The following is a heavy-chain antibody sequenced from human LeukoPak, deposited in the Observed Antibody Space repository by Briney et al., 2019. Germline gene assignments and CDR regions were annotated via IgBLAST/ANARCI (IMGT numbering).Heavy chain of an antibody. D-gene: IGHD3-10*01. CDR2: IYHSGTT. CDR3: ARQTTGSYQWTLDY. J-gene: IGHJ4*02. CDR1: GGSICSSAHF. Sequence: SETLSLTCTVSGGSICSSAHFWGWIRQPPGKGLEWIGTIYHSGTTYYNPSLKSRVTISVDTSRNQFSLRLNSVTAADTAVYSCARQTTGSYQWTLDYWGQGTLVTVSS. V-gene: IGHV4-39*01.